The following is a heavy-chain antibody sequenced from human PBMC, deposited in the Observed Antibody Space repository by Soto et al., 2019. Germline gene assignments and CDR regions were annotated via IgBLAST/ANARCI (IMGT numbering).Heavy chain of an antibody. CDR3: ARMGIERRYFDL. V-gene: IGHV3-23*01. J-gene: IGHJ2*01. CDR2: ISGSGGST. Sequence: EVQLLESGGGLVQPGGSLRLSCAASGFTFSSYAMSWVRQAPGKGLEWVSAISGSGGSTYYADSVKGRLTISRDNSKNTLYLQMNSLRAEDTAVYYCARMGIERRYFDLWGRGTLVTVSS. CDR1: GFTFSSYA. D-gene: IGHD6-25*01.